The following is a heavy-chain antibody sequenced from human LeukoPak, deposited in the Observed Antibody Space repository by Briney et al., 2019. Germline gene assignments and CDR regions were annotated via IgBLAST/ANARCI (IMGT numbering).Heavy chain of an antibody. V-gene: IGHV4-59*12. CDR2: IYYSGST. CDR3: ARVVAGLVGY. J-gene: IGHJ4*02. D-gene: IGHD2-2*01. Sequence: SETLSLTCTVSGGSISSYYWSWIRQPPGKGLEWIGYIYYSGSTNYNPSLKSRVTISVDTSKNQFSLKLSSVTAADTAVYYCARVVAGLVGYWGQGTLVTVSS. CDR1: GGSISSYY.